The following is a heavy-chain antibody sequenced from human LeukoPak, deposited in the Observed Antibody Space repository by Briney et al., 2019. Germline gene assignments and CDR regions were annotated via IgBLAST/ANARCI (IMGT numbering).Heavy chain of an antibody. Sequence: SETLSLTCTVSGGSISSYYWSWIRQPPGKGLEWIGYIYYSGSTNYNPSLKSRVTISVDRSKNQFSLKLSSLSAADTAVYYCARDTYISGSLTHFDIWGQGTMVTVSS. CDR1: GGSISSYY. V-gene: IGHV4-59*01. CDR3: ARDTYISGSLTHFDI. D-gene: IGHD3-22*01. J-gene: IGHJ3*02. CDR2: IYYSGST.